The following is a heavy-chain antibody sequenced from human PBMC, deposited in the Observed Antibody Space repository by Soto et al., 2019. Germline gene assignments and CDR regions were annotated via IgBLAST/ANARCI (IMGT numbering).Heavy chain of an antibody. V-gene: IGHV5-51*01. D-gene: IGHD5-18*01. Sequence: PGESLKISCKGSGYSFTSYWIGWVRQMPGKGLEWMGIIYPGDSDTRYSPSFQGQVTISADKSISIVYLQWSSLKASDTAMYYCASVDTAMVPWESPHYFDSWGQGTQVTVSS. J-gene: IGHJ4*02. CDR3: ASVDTAMVPWESPHYFDS. CDR2: IYPGDSDT. CDR1: GYSFTSYW.